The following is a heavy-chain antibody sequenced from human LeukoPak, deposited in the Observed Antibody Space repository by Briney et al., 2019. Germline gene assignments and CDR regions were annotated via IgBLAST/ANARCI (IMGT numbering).Heavy chain of an antibody. CDR3: ASNYGGNSDY. V-gene: IGHV1-69*05. D-gene: IGHD4-23*01. Sequence: SVKVSCKASGGTFSSYAISWVRQAPGQGLEWMGGIVPIFGTANYAQKFQGRVTITTDESTSTAYMELSSLRSEDTAVYYCASNYGGNSDYWGQGTLVTVSS. J-gene: IGHJ4*02. CDR2: IVPIFGTA. CDR1: GGTFSSYA.